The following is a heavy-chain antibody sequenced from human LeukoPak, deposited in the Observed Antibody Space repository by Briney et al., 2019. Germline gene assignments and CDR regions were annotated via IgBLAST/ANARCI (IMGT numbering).Heavy chain of an antibody. CDR2: IYTSGST. CDR1: GGSISSYY. CDR3: AREHGSGSYENWFDP. V-gene: IGHV4-4*07. Sequence: PSETLSLTCTVSGGSISSYYWSWIRQPAGKGLEWIGRIYTSGSTNYNPSLKSRVTMSVDTSKNQFSLKLSSVTAADTAVYYCAREHGSGSYENWFDPWGQGTLVTVSS. D-gene: IGHD3-10*01. J-gene: IGHJ5*02.